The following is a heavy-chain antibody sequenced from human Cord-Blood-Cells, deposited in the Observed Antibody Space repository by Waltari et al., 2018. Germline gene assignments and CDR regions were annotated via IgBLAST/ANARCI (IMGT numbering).Heavy chain of an antibody. CDR2: INHSGST. CDR1: GGPFSGYY. V-gene: IGHV4-34*01. CDR3: ARASRSSSSGVHWFDP. D-gene: IGHD6-6*01. Sequence: QVPLQQWGAGLLTPSETLSLTCAVYGGPFSGYYWSWIRQPPGKGLEWIGEINHSGSTNYNPSLKSRVTISVDTSKNQFSLKLSSVTAADTAVYYCARASRSSSSGVHWFDPWGQGTLVTVSS. J-gene: IGHJ5*02.